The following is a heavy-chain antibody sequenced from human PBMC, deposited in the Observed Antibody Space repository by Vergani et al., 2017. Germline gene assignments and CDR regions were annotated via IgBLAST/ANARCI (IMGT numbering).Heavy chain of an antibody. CDR3: AKDPVYCSGGSCSAY. Sequence: VQLVESGGGLVQPGGSLRLSCSASGFTFSSYAMHWVRQAPGKGLEYVSAISSNGGSTYYADSVKGRFTISRDNSKNTLYLQMNSLRAEDTAVYYCAKDPVYCSGGSCSAYWGQGTLVTVSS. V-gene: IGHV3-64*04. D-gene: IGHD2-15*01. CDR2: ISSNGGST. CDR1: GFTFSSYA. J-gene: IGHJ4*02.